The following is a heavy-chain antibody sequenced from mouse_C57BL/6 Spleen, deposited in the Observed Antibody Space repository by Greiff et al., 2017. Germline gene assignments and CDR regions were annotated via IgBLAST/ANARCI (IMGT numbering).Heavy chain of an antibody. V-gene: IGHV1-52*01. CDR2: IDPSDSET. Sequence: QVQLQQPGAELVRPGSSVKLSCKASGYTFTSYWMHWVKQRPIQGLEWIGNIDPSDSETHYNQKFKDKATLTVDKSSSTAYMQLSSLTSEDSAVYYCARRDSNPSTGFDYWGQGTTLTVSS. CDR1: GYTFTSYW. CDR3: ARRDSNPSTGFDY. J-gene: IGHJ2*01. D-gene: IGHD2-5*01.